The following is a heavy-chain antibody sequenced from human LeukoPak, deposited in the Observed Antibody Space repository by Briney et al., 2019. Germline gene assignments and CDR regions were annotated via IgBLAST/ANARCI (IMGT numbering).Heavy chain of an antibody. J-gene: IGHJ5*02. Sequence: PSETLSLTCTVSGGSISSSTYYWGWIRQPPGKGLERIGSIYYSGSTYYNPSLKSRVTISLDTSKNQFSLKLSSVTAADTAVYYCARSIAAAGKGGTNWFDPWGQGTLVTVSS. CDR3: ARSIAAAGKGGTNWFDP. D-gene: IGHD6-13*01. CDR2: IYYSGST. V-gene: IGHV4-39*01. CDR1: GGSISSSTYY.